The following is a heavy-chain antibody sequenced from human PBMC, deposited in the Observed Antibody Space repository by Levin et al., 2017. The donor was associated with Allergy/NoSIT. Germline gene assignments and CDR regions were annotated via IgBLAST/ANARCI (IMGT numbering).Heavy chain of an antibody. CDR2: ITSNSDGGAT. CDR1: GFSFSNAW. CDR3: TTVVR. D-gene: IGHD2-15*01. Sequence: GESLKISCAASGFSFSNAWMTWVRQAPGKGLEWVGRITSNSDGGATDYAAPVKGRFTISRDDSTNTLYLQMNSLKPEDTAVYFCTTVVRWGQGTLVTVSS. J-gene: IGHJ4*02. V-gene: IGHV3-15*01.